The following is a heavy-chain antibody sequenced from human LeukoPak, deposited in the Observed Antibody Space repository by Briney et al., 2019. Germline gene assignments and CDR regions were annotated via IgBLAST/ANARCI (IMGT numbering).Heavy chain of an antibody. Sequence: GGSLRLSCAASGFSFSIYGMHWVRQAPGKGLEWVAVIWSDGSNKYYRQSMKGRFTISRDNSQNTLYLQMNSLRAEDTAVYYCAKSLSGSYSAFDIWGQGTMVTVSP. CDR1: GFSFSIYG. CDR3: AKSLSGSYSAFDI. J-gene: IGHJ3*02. CDR2: IWSDGSNK. D-gene: IGHD3-10*01. V-gene: IGHV3-33*03.